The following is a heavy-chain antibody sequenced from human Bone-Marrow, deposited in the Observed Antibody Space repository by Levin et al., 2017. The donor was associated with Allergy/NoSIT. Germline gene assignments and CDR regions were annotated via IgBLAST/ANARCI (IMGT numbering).Heavy chain of an antibody. V-gene: IGHV5-51*01. CDR2: IYPGDSET. D-gene: IGHD6-19*01. CDR3: ARRGYSSGWSY. CDR1: GYSFTSYW. J-gene: IGHJ4*02. Sequence: GESLKISCKASGYSFTSYWIGWVRQMPGKGLEWMGIIYPGDSETKYSPSFQGQVTISADTSINTAYVQWSSLKASDTAIYYCARRGYSSGWSYWGQGTLVTVSS.